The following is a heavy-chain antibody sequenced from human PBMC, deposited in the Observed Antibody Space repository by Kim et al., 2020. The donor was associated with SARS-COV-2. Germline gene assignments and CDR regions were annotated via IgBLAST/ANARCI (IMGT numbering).Heavy chain of an antibody. CDR2: ISSNGGST. CDR3: VKTSEEYFHVSSGYFDY. Sequence: GGSLRLSCSASGFTFSSYAMHWVRQAPGKGLEYVSAISSNGGSTYYADSVKGRFTISRDNSKNTLYLQMSSLRAEDTAVYYCVKTSEEYFHVSSGYFDYWGQGTLVTVSS. J-gene: IGHJ4*02. CDR1: GFTFSSYA. D-gene: IGHD3-22*01. V-gene: IGHV3-64D*09.